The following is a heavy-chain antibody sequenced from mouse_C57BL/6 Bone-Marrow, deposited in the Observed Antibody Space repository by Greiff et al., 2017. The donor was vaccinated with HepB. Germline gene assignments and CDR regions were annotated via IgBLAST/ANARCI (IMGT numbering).Heavy chain of an antibody. D-gene: IGHD1-1*01. Sequence: QVQLQQPGAELVKPGASVKLSCKASGYTFISYWMHWVKQRPGQGLEWIGMIHPNSGSTNYNEKFKSKATLTVDKSSRTAYMQLSSLTSEDSAVYYCARAPLDGSSFYFDYWGQGTTLTVSS. CDR1: GYTFISYW. CDR3: ARAPLDGSSFYFDY. V-gene: IGHV1-64*01. CDR2: IHPNSGST. J-gene: IGHJ2*01.